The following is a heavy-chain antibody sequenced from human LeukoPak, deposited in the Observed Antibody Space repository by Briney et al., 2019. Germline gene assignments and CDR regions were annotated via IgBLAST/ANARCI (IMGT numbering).Heavy chain of an antibody. D-gene: IGHD3-16*01. CDR3: LRQGVGDPPR. CDR2: IYAGGSSSA. J-gene: IGHJ4*02. Sequence: GGSLRLSCAASGFTVSSNDMSWVRQAPGKGPEWVSLIYAGGSSSAFYADSVKGRFTGSRHDSKNTLDLQMNGLRADDTAVYYCLRQGVGDPPRWGQGTLVTVSS. V-gene: IGHV3-53*04. CDR1: GFTVSSND.